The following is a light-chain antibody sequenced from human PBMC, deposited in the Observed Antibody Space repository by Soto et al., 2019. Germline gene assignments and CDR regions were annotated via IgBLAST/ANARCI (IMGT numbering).Light chain of an antibody. V-gene: IGKV3D-20*02. J-gene: IGKJ1*01. CDR3: QQRTNWPWT. CDR1: QSVSSSY. CDR2: DAS. Sequence: EIVLTQSPGTLSLSPGERATLSCRASQSVSSSYLAWYQQKPGQAPRLLIYDASNRATGIPPRFSGSGSGTDFTLTISSLEPEDFAVYYCQQRTNWPWTFGQGTKVDIK.